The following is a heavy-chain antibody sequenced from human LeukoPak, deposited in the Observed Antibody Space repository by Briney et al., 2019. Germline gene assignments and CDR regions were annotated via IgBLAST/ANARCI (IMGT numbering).Heavy chain of an antibody. J-gene: IGHJ4*02. Sequence: SQTLSLTCAVSGGSISSGGSSGSWIRQPPGKGLEWIGYIFHSGSAYFNPSLKGRVTVSVDRSKNQFSLRLTSVTAADTAVYYCARGTSNWYFDYWGQGTLVTVSS. CDR1: GGSISSGGSS. D-gene: IGHD6-13*01. CDR3: ARGTSNWYFDY. V-gene: IGHV4-30-2*01. CDR2: IFHSGSA.